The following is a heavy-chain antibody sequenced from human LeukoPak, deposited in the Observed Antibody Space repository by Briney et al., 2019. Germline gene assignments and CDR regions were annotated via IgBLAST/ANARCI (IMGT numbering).Heavy chain of an antibody. CDR1: GGSFSGYY. D-gene: IGHD3-3*01. J-gene: IGHJ3*02. V-gene: IGHV4-34*01. Sequence: SETLSLTCTVYGGSFSGYYWSWIRQPPGKGLEWIGEINHSGSTNYNPSLKSRVTISVDTSKNQFSLKLSSVTAADTAVYYCARGAPGGSYDFWSGSVVGAFDIWGQGTMVTVSS. CDR3: ARGAPGGSYDFWSGSVVGAFDI. CDR2: INHSGST.